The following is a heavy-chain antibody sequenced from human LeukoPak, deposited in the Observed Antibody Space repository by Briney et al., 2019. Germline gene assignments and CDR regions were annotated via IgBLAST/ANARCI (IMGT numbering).Heavy chain of an antibody. D-gene: IGHD6-19*01. V-gene: IGHV1-18*01. J-gene: IGHJ6*02. CDR2: ISAYNGNT. CDR3: ARAWSSGWYGIYYYYGMDV. Sequence: ASVKVSCKASGYTFTSYGISWVRQAPGQGLEWMGWISAYNGNTNYAQKLQGRVTMTTDTSTSTAYMELRSLRSDDTAVYYCARAWSSGWYGIYYYYGMDVWGQGTTVTVSS. CDR1: GYTFTSYG.